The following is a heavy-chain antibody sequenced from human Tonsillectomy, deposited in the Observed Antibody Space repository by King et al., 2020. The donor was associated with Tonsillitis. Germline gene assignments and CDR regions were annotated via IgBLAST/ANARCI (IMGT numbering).Heavy chain of an antibody. V-gene: IGHV4-61*02. CDR2: IYTSGST. Sequence: VQLQESGPGLVKPSQTLSLTCTVSGGSISSGDYYWSWIRQPAGKGLEWIGRIYTSGSTNYNPSLKSRVTMSLDTSKNHFSLQLSSVTAADTAVYYCAALSSSWHRGDSWGQGTLVTVSS. CDR1: GGSISSGDYY. J-gene: IGHJ4*02. D-gene: IGHD6-13*01. CDR3: AALSSSWHRGDS.